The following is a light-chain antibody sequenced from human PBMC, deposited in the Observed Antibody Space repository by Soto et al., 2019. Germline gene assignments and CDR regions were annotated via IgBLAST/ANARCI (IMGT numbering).Light chain of an antibody. J-gene: IGKJ5*01. CDR1: QSISSY. CDR3: QQHYSPPPIT. CDR2: ATS. Sequence: DIQMTHSPSSLSASVVDIVTITCRASQSISSYLNWYQQKPGKAPKLLIYATSSLHSGVPSRFSGSGFGTDFTLTISSLQTEDFATYYCQQHYSPPPITFGQGTQLEIK. V-gene: IGKV1-39*01.